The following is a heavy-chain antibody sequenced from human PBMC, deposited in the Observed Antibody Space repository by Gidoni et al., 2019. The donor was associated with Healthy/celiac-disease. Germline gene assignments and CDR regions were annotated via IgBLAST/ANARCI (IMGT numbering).Heavy chain of an antibody. CDR1: GGSISSYY. J-gene: IGHJ3*02. V-gene: IGHV4-59*01. D-gene: IGHD6-6*01. Sequence: QVQLQESVPGLVKPSATLSLTCTAPGGSISSYYWSWIRQPPGKGLEWIGDIYYSGSTNYNPSLKSRVTISVDTSKNQFSRKLSSVTAADTAVYYCAREWQLGGAFDIGGQGTMVTVSS. CDR3: AREWQLGGAFDI. CDR2: IYYSGST.